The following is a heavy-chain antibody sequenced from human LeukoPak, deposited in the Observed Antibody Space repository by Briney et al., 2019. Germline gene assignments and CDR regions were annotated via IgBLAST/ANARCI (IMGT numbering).Heavy chain of an antibody. Sequence: GGSLRLSCAASGFTFGTYWMHWVRQAPGKGLDWVSRMNSDGSSISYADSVKGRFTISRDNAKNTLYLQMNSLRAEDTAVYYCARVGYYDSSGYYAYLQHWGQGTLVTVSS. CDR2: MNSDGSSI. CDR3: ARVGYYDSSGYYAYLQH. D-gene: IGHD3-22*01. V-gene: IGHV3-74*01. CDR1: GFTFGTYW. J-gene: IGHJ1*01.